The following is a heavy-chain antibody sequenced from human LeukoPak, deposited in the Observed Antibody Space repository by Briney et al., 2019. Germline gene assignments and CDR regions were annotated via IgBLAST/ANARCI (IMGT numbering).Heavy chain of an antibody. V-gene: IGHV4-61*02. Sequence: SQTLSLTCTVSGGSISSGNYYWSWIRQPAGKGLEWIGRVYTYGSTNYNPSLKSRVTISIDTSRNQFSLKLSSVTAADTAVYYCARLLIYTPCFDYWSQGTLVTVSS. D-gene: IGHD3-16*01. CDR3: ARLLIYTPCFDY. CDR1: GGSISSGNYY. J-gene: IGHJ4*02. CDR2: VYTYGST.